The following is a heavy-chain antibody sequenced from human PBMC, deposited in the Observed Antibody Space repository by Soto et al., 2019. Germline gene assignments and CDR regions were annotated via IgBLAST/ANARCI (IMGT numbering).Heavy chain of an antibody. Sequence: SETLSLTCTVSGGSISSYYWSWIRQPPGKGLEWIGYIYYSGSTNYNPSLKSRVTISVDTSKNQFSLKLSSVTAADTAVYYCARVPSGSSGSFDYWGQGTLVTVSS. D-gene: IGHD3-22*01. CDR2: IYYSGST. CDR3: ARVPSGSSGSFDY. V-gene: IGHV4-59*01. CDR1: GGSISSYY. J-gene: IGHJ4*02.